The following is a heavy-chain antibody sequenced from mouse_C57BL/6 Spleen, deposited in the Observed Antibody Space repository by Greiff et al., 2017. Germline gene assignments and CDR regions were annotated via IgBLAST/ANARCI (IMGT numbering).Heavy chain of an antibody. CDR1: GYTFTSYW. CDR3: ARSDYGNYGYAMDY. CDR2: IDPSDSYT. D-gene: IGHD2-1*01. J-gene: IGHJ4*01. V-gene: IGHV1-50*01. Sequence: QVHVKQPGAELVKPGASVKLSCKASGYTFTSYWMQWVKQRPGQGLEWIGEIDPSDSYTNYNQKFKGKATLTVDTSSSTAYMQLSSLTSEDSAVYYCARSDYGNYGYAMDYWGQGTSVTVSS.